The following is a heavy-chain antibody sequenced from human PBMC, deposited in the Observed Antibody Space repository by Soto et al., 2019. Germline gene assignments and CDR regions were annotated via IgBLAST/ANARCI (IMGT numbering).Heavy chain of an antibody. CDR3: ARHLGVTATRGFDS. V-gene: IGHV4-59*07. Sequence: SDTLSLTCRFSGSSIPTYYWHWIRQATGKGLEWIGFIYNSGRGSTGSNPSLSSRVTFSIETSKNQFSLKLDSVTAADTAVYFCARHLGVTATRGFDSWGRGILVTVS. CDR2: IYNSGRGST. D-gene: IGHD2-21*02. J-gene: IGHJ4*02. CDR1: GSSIPTYY.